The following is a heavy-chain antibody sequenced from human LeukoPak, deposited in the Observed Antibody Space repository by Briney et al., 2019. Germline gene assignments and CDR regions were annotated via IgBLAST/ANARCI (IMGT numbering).Heavy chain of an antibody. V-gene: IGHV4-59*01. D-gene: IGHD3-3*01. Sequence: PSETLSLTCTVSGDSISNYYWSWIRQPPGEGLEWIGYIYNSGSTSLNPSLKSRVTISVDTSKNQLSLKLGSVTAADTAVYTCARGGGFFPDYYYYMDVWGKGTTVTVSS. CDR1: GDSISNYY. J-gene: IGHJ6*03. CDR2: IYNSGST. CDR3: ARGGGFFPDYYYYMDV.